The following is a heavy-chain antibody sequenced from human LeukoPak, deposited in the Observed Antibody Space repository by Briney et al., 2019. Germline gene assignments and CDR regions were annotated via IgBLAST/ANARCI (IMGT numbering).Heavy chain of an antibody. J-gene: IGHJ5*02. CDR2: IRYSGST. V-gene: IGHV4-39*01. CDR1: GGSISSNTYF. Sequence: SETLSLTCNVSGGSISSNTYFWGWIRRPPGKGLEWIGSIRYSGSTYYNPSLRSRVTISVDTSKNQFSLNLSSLTAADTAVYYCATSDTVSTYNWFDPWGQGTLVTVS. CDR3: ATSDTVSTYNWFDP. D-gene: IGHD5/OR15-5a*01.